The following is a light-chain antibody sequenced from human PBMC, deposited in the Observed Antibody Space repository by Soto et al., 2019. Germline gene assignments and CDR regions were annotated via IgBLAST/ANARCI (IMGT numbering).Light chain of an antibody. CDR2: DVS. J-gene: IGLJ1*01. CDR1: SSDVGGYNY. CDR3: SSYTSSFKLAV. Sequence: QSALTQPASVSGSPGQSITIFCTGTSSDVGGYNYVSWYQQHPGSAPKLMIYDVSSRPSGVSNRFSGSKSGNTASLTISGLPAGDEDDYYCSSYTSSFKLAVVGSGTKVTVL. V-gene: IGLV2-14*03.